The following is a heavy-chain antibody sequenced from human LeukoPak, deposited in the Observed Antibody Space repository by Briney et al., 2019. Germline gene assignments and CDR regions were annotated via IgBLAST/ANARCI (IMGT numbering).Heavy chain of an antibody. V-gene: IGHV4-34*01. Sequence: SETLSLTCAVYGGSFSGYYWSWIRQPPGKGLEWIGEINHSGSINYNPSLKSRVTISVDTSKNQFSLKLSSVTAADTAVYYCARERMSDWSSRNWFDPWGREPWSPSPQ. J-gene: IGHJ5*02. CDR3: ARERMSDWSSRNWFDP. D-gene: IGHD3-9*01. CDR1: GGSFSGYY. CDR2: INHSGSI.